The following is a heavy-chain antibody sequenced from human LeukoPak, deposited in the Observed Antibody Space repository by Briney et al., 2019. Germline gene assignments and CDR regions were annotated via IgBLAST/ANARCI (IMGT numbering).Heavy chain of an antibody. CDR3: VRRGDASSGWGDHDY. J-gene: IGHJ4*02. Sequence: GGSLRLSCAASGLTFSTSPMNWVRLAPGNRLEWVSTSGTSGDTYYADSVKGRFTISRDNSKNMLHLQMSSLTGEDTALYYCVRRGDASSGWGDHDYWGQGALVTVSS. V-gene: IGHV3-23*01. D-gene: IGHD6-19*01. CDR2: SGTSGDT. CDR1: GLTFSTSP.